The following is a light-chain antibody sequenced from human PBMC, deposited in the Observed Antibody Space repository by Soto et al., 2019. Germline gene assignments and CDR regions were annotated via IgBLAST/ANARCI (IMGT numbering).Light chain of an antibody. CDR3: CSSAGTYSAVV. J-gene: IGLJ2*01. CDR2: DVN. CDR1: SSDVGAYNY. V-gene: IGLV2-11*01. Sequence: QSALTQPRSVSGSPGQSVTMSCTGTSSDVGAYNYVSWYQHRPGKAPKLIIYDVNKRTSGVPNRFSGSKSGNTASLTISGLRTEDEADYYCCSSAGTYSAVVFGGGTKLTVL.